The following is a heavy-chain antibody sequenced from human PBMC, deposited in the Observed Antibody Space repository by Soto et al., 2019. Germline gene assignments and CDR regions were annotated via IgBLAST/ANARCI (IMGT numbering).Heavy chain of an antibody. CDR2: IYQSGGT. CDR1: GGSISRSGYS. V-gene: IGHV4-30-2*01. Sequence: SETLSLTCDVSGGSISRSGYSWSWIRQPPGKGLEWIGYIYQSGGTYYNPSLKSRVSISVDRSENQFFLKLRSLTAADTAVYYCARGYTAMGYFDRWGPGTLVTVSS. D-gene: IGHD5-18*01. CDR3: ARGYTAMGYFDR. J-gene: IGHJ4*02.